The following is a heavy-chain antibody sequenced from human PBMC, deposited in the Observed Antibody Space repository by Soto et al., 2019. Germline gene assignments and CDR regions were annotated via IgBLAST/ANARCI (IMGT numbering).Heavy chain of an antibody. J-gene: IGHJ5*02. CDR1: VGSISSYY. D-gene: IGHD5-12*01. CDR2: IYYSGST. V-gene: IGHV4-59*01. CDR3: ARDSYSGYDSVDWFEP. Sequence: PXETLSLTCTFSVGSISSYYWSCIRHPPGKGLEWIGYIYYSGSTNYNPSLKSRVTISVDTYKNQFSLKLSSVTAADTAVYYCARDSYSGYDSVDWFEPWGQGTLCNVSS.